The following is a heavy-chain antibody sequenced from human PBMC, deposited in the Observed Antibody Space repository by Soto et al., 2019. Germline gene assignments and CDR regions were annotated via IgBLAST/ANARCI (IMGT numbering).Heavy chain of an antibody. D-gene: IGHD3-22*01. V-gene: IGHV1-69*13. Sequence: SVKVSCKASGGTFSSYAISWVRQAPGQGLEWMGGIIPIFGTANYAQKFQGRVTITADESTSTAYMELSSLRSEDTAVYYCARDSGVSSGSDYGNDYWGQGTLVTVSS. CDR2: IIPIFGTA. CDR1: GGTFSSYA. CDR3: ARDSGVSSGSDYGNDY. J-gene: IGHJ4*02.